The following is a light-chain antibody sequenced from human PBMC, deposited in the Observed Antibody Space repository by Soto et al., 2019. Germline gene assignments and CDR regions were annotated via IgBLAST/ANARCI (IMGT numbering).Light chain of an antibody. CDR3: QQRVNWLT. J-gene: IGKJ4*01. CDR1: PSVSSW. Sequence: EIVLTQSPATLSLSPGERATLSCRASPSVSSWLAWYPQKPGQAPRLLIYDASNRAAGIPARFSGSGSGTDFTLTISSLEPEDFAVYYCQQRVNWLTFGGGTKVEIK. V-gene: IGKV3-11*01. CDR2: DAS.